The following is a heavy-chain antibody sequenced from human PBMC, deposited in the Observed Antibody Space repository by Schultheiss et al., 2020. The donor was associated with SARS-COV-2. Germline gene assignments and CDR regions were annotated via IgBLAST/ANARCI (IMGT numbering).Heavy chain of an antibody. V-gene: IGHV3-9*01. J-gene: IGHJ5*02. CDR2: ISWNSGSI. CDR1: GFTFDDYA. D-gene: IGHD3-10*01. Sequence: GGSLRLSCAASGFTFDDYAMHWVRQAPGKGLEWVSGISWNSGSIGYADSVKGRFTISRDNAKNSLYLQMNSLRAEDTAVYYCARVEVRGVMGWFDPWGQGTLVTVSS. CDR3: ARVEVRGVMGWFDP.